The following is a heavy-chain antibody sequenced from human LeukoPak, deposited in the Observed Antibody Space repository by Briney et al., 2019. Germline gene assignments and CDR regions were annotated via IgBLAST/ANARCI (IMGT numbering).Heavy chain of an antibody. CDR3: VRDGEGVAISVNYWFDP. CDR1: GFSFSNFS. D-gene: IGHD3-10*01. J-gene: IGHJ5*02. CDR2: TSYDGTNK. Sequence: GGSLRLSCAASGFSFSNFSMHWVRQAPGKGLEWVAVTSYDGTNKYYADSVKGRFTISRDNARNTLYLQMNSLRLEDTAVYYCVRDGEGVAISVNYWFDPWGQGTLVTVSS. V-gene: IGHV3-30-3*01.